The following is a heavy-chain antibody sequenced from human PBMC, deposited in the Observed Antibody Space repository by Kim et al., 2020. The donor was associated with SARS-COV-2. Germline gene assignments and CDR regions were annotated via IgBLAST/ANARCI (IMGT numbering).Heavy chain of an antibody. D-gene: IGHD3-22*01. V-gene: IGHV3-7*01. CDR2: INEDGRDT. CDR1: GFAFSTSW. Sequence: GGSLRLSCVVSGFAFSTSWMTWVRQAPGKGLEWVSNINEDGRDTYYVDSVKGRFTISRDNAKSSLYLQMNSLRAEDTAVYYCARDTYDSSGYGAFDYWGQGTLVTVAS. CDR3: ARDTYDSSGYGAFDY. J-gene: IGHJ4*02.